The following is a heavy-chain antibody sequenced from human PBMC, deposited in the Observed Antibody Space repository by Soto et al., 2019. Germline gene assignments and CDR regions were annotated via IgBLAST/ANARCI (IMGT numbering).Heavy chain of an antibody. CDR2: IKSKTDGGTT. CDR1: GFTFSNAW. Sequence: PGGSLRLSCAASGFTFSNAWMSWVRQAPGKGLEWVGRIKSKTDGGTTDYAAPVKGRFTISRDDSENTLYLQMNSLKTEDTAVYYCTTDTVGVSTSCPTDYYCYGTDVWGQGTTVTVSS. J-gene: IGHJ6*02. CDR3: TTDTVGVSTSCPTDYYCYGTDV. D-gene: IGHD2-2*01. V-gene: IGHV3-15*01.